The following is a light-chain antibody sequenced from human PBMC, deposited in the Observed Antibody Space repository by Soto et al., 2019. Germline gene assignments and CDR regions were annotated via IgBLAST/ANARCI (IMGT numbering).Light chain of an antibody. V-gene: IGKV3-20*01. CDR2: GSS. CDR1: QSVSSY. J-gene: IGKJ4*01. CDR3: KQYGRSPLT. Sequence: EIVLPYSPSILFMSRGERATLSCMASQSVSSYLAWYQKKPGQAPRLLIYGSSSRATGIPDRFSGSGSGTDFTLTISRLEPEDFAVYYCKQYGRSPLTFGGGTKVDIK.